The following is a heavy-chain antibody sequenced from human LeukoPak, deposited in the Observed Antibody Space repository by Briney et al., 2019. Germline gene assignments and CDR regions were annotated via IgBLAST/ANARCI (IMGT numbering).Heavy chain of an antibody. J-gene: IGHJ5*02. CDR3: ARDLDYYDSSGYPSGHPLFDP. D-gene: IGHD3-22*01. CDR2: IIPIFGTA. Sequence: SVKVSCKASGGTFSSYAISWVRQAPGQGLEWMGGIIPIFGTANYAQKFQGRVTITADKSTSTAYMELSSLRSEDTAVYYCARDLDYYDSSGYPSGHPLFDPWGQGTLVTVSS. V-gene: IGHV1-69*06. CDR1: GGTFSSYA.